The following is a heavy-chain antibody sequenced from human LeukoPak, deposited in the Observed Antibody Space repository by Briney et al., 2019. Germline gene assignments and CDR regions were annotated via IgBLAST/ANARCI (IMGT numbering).Heavy chain of an antibody. CDR1: GYTFTSYD. CDR3: ARGPPNWGYDY. D-gene: IGHD7-27*01. V-gene: IGHV1-8*01. J-gene: IGHJ4*02. Sequence: GASVTVSCKASGYTFTSYDFNWVRQATGQRPEWMGWMSPNSGDTRYAQKFQDRVTMTRNTSISTAYMELSSLRSDDTAVYHCARGPPNWGYDYWGPGTLVTVSS. CDR2: MSPNSGDT.